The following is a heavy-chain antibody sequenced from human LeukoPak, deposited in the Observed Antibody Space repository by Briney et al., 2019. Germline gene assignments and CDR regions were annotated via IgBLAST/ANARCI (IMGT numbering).Heavy chain of an antibody. Sequence: ASVKVSCKASGYTFTSYGISWVRQAPGQGLEWMGWISAYNGNTNYAQKLQGRVTMTTDTSTSTAYMELRSLRSDDTAVYYCARDRTYYDYVWGSYRPFGFGYWGQGTLVPVSS. CDR3: ARDRTYYDYVWGSYRPFGFGY. D-gene: IGHD3-16*02. CDR1: GYTFTSYG. V-gene: IGHV1-18*01. CDR2: ISAYNGNT. J-gene: IGHJ4*02.